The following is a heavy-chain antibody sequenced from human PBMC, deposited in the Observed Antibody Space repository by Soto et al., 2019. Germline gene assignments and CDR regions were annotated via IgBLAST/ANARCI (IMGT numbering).Heavy chain of an antibody. V-gene: IGHV1-18*01. Sequence: SAVKVCCTASGYTFTSHGISWVRQAPGQGLEWMGWISAYNGNTNYAQKLQGRVTMTTDTSTSTAYMELRSLRSDDTAVYYCERDLSAYRGAYRATTLPTVLFYRGR. J-gene: IGHJ2*01. CDR2: ISAYNGNT. CDR3: ERDLSAYRGAYRATTLPTVLFY. D-gene: IGHD2-21*01. CDR1: GYTFTSHG.